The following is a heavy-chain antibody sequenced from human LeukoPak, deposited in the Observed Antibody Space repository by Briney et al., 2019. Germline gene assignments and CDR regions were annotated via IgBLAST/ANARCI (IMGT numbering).Heavy chain of an antibody. J-gene: IGHJ3*02. Sequence: SETLSLACAVSGASISSYYWSWIRQPPGKGLEWIGYIYYSGSTNYNPSLKSRVTISVDTSKNQFSLKLSSVTAADTAVYYCAREGSRSGAAGTGDAFDIWGQGTMVTVSS. CDR1: GASISSYY. CDR3: AREGSRSGAAGTGDAFDI. D-gene: IGHD6-13*01. CDR2: IYYSGST. V-gene: IGHV4-59*01.